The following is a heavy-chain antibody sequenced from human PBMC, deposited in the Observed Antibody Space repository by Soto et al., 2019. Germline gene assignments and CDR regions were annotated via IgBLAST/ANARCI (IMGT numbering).Heavy chain of an antibody. Sequence: PSETLSLTCTVSGGSISSSSYYWGWIRQPPGKGLEWIGSIYYSGSTYYNPSLKSRVTISVDTSKNQFSLKLSSVTAADTAVYYCASIPPWGYYPHYWGQGTLVTVSS. CDR3: ASIPPWGYYPHY. V-gene: IGHV4-39*07. J-gene: IGHJ4*02. CDR1: GGSISSSSYY. D-gene: IGHD3-22*01. CDR2: IYYSGST.